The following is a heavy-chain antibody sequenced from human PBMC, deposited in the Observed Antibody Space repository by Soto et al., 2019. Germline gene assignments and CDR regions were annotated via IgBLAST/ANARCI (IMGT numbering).Heavy chain of an antibody. CDR1: GLTFRSYW. CDR3: ARAARECSSPGCAN. V-gene: IGHV3-7*01. D-gene: IGHD2-2*01. J-gene: IGHJ4*02. Sequence: EVQLVESGGGLVQPGGSLRLSCVVSGLTFRSYWMSWVRQAPGKGLEWVANINQDGSESYYVDSVKGRFTISRDNAKNSIYLQMTSLRAEDTAVYYCARAARECSSPGCANWGQGTLVTVSP. CDR2: INQDGSES.